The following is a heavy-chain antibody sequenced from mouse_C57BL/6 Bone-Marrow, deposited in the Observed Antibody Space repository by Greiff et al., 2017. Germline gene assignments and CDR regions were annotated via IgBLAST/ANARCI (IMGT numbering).Heavy chain of an antibody. CDR1: GFNIKDDY. D-gene: IGHD2-5*01. J-gene: IGHJ2*01. CDR2: IDPENGDT. V-gene: IGHV14-4*01. CDR3: TTLYYSNYDYLDY. Sequence: EVQLQESGAELVRPGASVKLSCTASGFNIKDDYMHWVKQRPEQGLEWIGWIDPENGDTEYASKFQGKATITADTSSNTAYLQLSSLPSEDTAVYYCTTLYYSNYDYLDYWGQGTTLTVSS.